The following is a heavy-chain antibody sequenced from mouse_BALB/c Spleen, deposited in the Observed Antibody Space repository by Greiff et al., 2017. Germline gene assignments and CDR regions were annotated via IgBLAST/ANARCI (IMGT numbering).Heavy chain of an antibody. Sequence: EVKVVESGGGLVKPGGSLKLSCAASGFTFSSYAMSWVRQTPEKRLEWVASISSGGSTYYPDSVKGRFTISRDNARNILYLQMSSLRSEDTAMYYCARLSNDYLFDDWGQGTTLTVSS. CDR1: GFTFSSYA. CDR2: ISSGGST. D-gene: IGHD2-4*01. V-gene: IGHV5-6-5*01. CDR3: ARLSNDYLFDD. J-gene: IGHJ2*01.